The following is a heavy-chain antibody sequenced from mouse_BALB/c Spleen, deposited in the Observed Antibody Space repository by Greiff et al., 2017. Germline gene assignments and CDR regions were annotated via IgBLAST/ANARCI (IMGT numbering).Heavy chain of an antibody. CDR1: GYSFTGYY. V-gene: IGHV1-31*01. J-gene: IGHJ4*01. D-gene: IGHD2-2*01. CDR2: INPYNGAT. Sequence: EVQLQQSGPELVKPGASVKISCKASGYSFTGYYMHWVKQSHVKSLEWIGRINPYNGATSYNQNFKDKASLTVDKSSSTAYMELHSLTSEDSAVYYCARSGYDEGAMDYWGQGTSVTVSS. CDR3: ARSGYDEGAMDY.